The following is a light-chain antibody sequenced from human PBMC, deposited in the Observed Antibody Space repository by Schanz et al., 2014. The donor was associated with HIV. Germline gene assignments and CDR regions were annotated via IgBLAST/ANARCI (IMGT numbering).Light chain of an antibody. Sequence: EIVLTQSPGTLSLSPGDRATLSCRASQSISTTYLAWYQQKPGQAPRLLIYGASHRATGIPDRFSGSGSGTDFTLTISGLQAEDAAVYYCQQYLTPQTWTFGQGTKVEI. J-gene: IGKJ1*01. CDR3: QQYLTPQTWT. CDR1: QSISTTY. CDR2: GAS. V-gene: IGKV3-20*01.